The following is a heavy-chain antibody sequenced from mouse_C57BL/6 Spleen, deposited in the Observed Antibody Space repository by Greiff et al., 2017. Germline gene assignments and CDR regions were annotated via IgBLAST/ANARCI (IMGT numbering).Heavy chain of an antibody. D-gene: IGHD1-1*01. CDR3: ARGLVLRSKGDYFDY. CDR2: ISSGSSTI. J-gene: IGHJ2*01. V-gene: IGHV5-17*01. Sequence: EVKLVESGGGLVKPGGSLKLSCAASGFTFSDYGMHWVRQAPEKGLEWVAYISSGSSTIYYADTVKGRFTISRDNAKTTLFLQMTSLRSEDTAMDYCARGLVLRSKGDYFDYWGQGTTLTVSS. CDR1: GFTFSDYG.